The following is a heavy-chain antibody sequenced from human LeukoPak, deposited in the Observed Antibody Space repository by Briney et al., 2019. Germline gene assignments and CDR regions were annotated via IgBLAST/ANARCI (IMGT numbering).Heavy chain of an antibody. V-gene: IGHV1-3*03. CDR1: GYTFTSYA. D-gene: IGHD3-10*01. J-gene: IGHJ4*02. CDR2: INAGNGNT. Sequence: ASVKVSCKASGYTFTSYAMHWVRQAPGQRLEWMGWINAGNGNTKYSQEFQGRVTITRDTSASTAYMELSSLRSEDMAVYYCARAVTYGQYYFDYWGQGTLVTVSS. CDR3: ARAVTYGQYYFDY.